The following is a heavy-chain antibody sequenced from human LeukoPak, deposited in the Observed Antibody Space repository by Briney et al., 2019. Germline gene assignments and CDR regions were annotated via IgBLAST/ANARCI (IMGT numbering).Heavy chain of an antibody. CDR2: IYHSGST. CDR1: GYSISSGYY. J-gene: IGHJ4*02. V-gene: IGHV4-38-2*02. CDR3: ARGTVTPFDY. Sequence: PETLSLTCTVSGYSISSGYYWGWIRQPPGKGLEWIGSIYHSGSTYYNPSLKSRVTISVDTSKNQFSLKLSSVTAADTAVYYCARGTVTPFDYWGQGTLVTVSS. D-gene: IGHD4-17*01.